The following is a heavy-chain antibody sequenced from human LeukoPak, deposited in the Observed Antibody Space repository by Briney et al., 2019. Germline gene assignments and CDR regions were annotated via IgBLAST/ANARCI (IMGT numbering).Heavy chain of an antibody. CDR2: INHSGST. D-gene: IGHD4-11*01. CDR1: GGSFSGYY. J-gene: IGHJ5*02. CDR3: ARGRDYSNYVAGWFDP. V-gene: IGHV4-34*01. Sequence: SETLSLTCAVYGGSFSGYYWGWIRQPPGKGLEWIGEINHSGSTNYNPSLKSRVTISVDTSKNQFSLKLSSVTAADTAVYYCARGRDYSNYVAGWFDPWGQGTLVTVSS.